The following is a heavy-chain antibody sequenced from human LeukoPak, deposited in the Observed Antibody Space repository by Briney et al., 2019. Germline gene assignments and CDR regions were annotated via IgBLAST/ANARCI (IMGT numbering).Heavy chain of an antibody. J-gene: IGHJ1*01. Sequence: SETLSLTCTVSGGSISSYYWSWIRQPPGQGLEWIGYIYYSGSTNYIPSRKSRVTMSVDTSKNQFSLKLSSVTAADTAVYYCARGVSYYDSSGYYNEYFQHWGQGTLVTVSS. CDR2: IYYSGST. CDR3: ARGVSYYDSSGYYNEYFQH. V-gene: IGHV4-59*01. CDR1: GGSISSYY. D-gene: IGHD3-22*01.